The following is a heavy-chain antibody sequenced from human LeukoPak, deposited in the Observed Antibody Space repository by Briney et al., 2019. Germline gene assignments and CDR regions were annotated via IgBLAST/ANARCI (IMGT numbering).Heavy chain of an antibody. Sequence: GGSLRLSCAASGFTFSSYGMHWVRQAPGKGLEWVAFIRYDGSNKYYADSVKGRFTISRDNSKNMLYLQMNSLRAEDAAVYYCARDRGNYYDSSGYLICDYWGQGTLVTVSS. CDR3: ARDRGNYYDSSGYLICDY. CDR2: IRYDGSNK. V-gene: IGHV3-30*02. CDR1: GFTFSSYG. D-gene: IGHD3-22*01. J-gene: IGHJ4*02.